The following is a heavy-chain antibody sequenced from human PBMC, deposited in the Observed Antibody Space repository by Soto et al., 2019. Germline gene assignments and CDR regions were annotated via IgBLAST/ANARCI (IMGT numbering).Heavy chain of an antibody. V-gene: IGHV3-21*01. Sequence: EVQLVESGGGLVKPGGSLRLSCAASGFTFSSYSMNWVRQAPGKGLEWVSSISSSSSYIYYADSVKGRFTIPRDNAKNSLYLQMNSLRAEDTAVYYCARGGDGYNPTDYWGQGTLVTVSS. D-gene: IGHD5-12*01. J-gene: IGHJ4*02. CDR2: ISSSSSYI. CDR3: ARGGDGYNPTDY. CDR1: GFTFSSYS.